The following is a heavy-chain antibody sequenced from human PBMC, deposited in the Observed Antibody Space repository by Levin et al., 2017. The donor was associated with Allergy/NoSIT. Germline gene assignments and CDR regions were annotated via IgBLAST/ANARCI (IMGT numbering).Heavy chain of an antibody. Sequence: GSLRLSCAVYGGSFSGYYWSWIRQPPGKGLEWIGEINHSGSTNYNPSLKSRVTISVDTSKNQFSLKLSSVTAADTAVYYCAIDNRDYGDYDYWGQGTLVTVSS. CDR2: INHSGST. J-gene: IGHJ4*02. V-gene: IGHV4-34*01. CDR1: GGSFSGYY. CDR3: AIDNRDYGDYDY. D-gene: IGHD4-17*01.